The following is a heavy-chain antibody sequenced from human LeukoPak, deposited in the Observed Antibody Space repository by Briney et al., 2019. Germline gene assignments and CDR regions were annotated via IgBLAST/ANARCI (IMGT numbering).Heavy chain of an antibody. CDR3: ARVWGLAVAGGEIEY. V-gene: IGHV3-48*02. CDR2: ISSISTII. J-gene: IGHJ4*02. Sequence: GGSLRLSCAASGFTFNSFSMNWVRQAPGKGLEWVSYISSISTIIYYAGSVKGRFTISRDNAKNSLYLQMNSLRDEDAAVYYCARVWGLAVAGGEIEYWGQGTLVTVSS. D-gene: IGHD6-13*01. CDR1: GFTFNSFS.